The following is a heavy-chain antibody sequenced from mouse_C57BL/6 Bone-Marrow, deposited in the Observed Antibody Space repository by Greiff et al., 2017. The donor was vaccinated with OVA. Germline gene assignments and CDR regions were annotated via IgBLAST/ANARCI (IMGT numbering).Heavy chain of an antibody. V-gene: IGHV14-4*01. D-gene: IGHD1-1*01. CDR2: IDPENGDT. J-gene: IGHJ3*01. CDR3: TGYYYGSSPAWFAY. CDR1: GFNITDDY. Sequence: EVQLQQSGAELVRPGASVKLSCTASGFNITDDYMHWVKQRPEQGLEWIGRIDPENGDTEYASKFQGKATITADTYSNTAYMQLRSLTSEDTAVYYCTGYYYGSSPAWFAYWGQGTLVTVSA.